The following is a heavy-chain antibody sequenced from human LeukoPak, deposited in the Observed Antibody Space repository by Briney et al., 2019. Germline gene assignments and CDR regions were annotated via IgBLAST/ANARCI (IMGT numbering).Heavy chain of an antibody. D-gene: IGHD3-22*01. J-gene: IGHJ4*02. Sequence: GGSLRLSCVASGFIFRNYAMSWVRQAPGKGLEWVSVIGSSGDRTYYADSVKGRFTVSRDNSRNTLYLQMNSLRADDTAVYYCAKRDSTGYSTSFFDHWGQGTLVTVSS. CDR1: GFIFRNYA. V-gene: IGHV3-23*01. CDR3: AKRDSTGYSTSFFDH. CDR2: IGSSGDRT.